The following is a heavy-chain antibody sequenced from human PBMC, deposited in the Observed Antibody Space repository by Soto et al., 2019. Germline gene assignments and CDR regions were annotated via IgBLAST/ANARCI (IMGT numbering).Heavy chain of an antibody. CDR1: GGTFSSYA. J-gene: IGHJ4*02. CDR3: ASRYCSSTSCYLDY. Sequence: QVQLVQSGAEVKKPGSSVKVSCKASGGTFSSYAISWVRQAPGQGLEWMGGIIPIFGTANYAQKFQGRVSITADESTSTAYRELSSLRAEDTAVYYCASRYCSSTSCYLDYWGQGTLVTVSS. D-gene: IGHD2-2*01. V-gene: IGHV1-69*01. CDR2: IIPIFGTA.